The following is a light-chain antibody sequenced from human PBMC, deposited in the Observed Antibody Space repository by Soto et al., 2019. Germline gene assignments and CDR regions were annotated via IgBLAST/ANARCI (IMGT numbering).Light chain of an antibody. V-gene: IGLV2-8*01. CDR3: SSYAGSNIVV. CDR2: EVS. Sequence: QSALTQPPSASGSPGQSVTISCTGTSSDVGGYNFVSWYQQHPGKAPKLMIYEVSERPSGVPDRFSGSKSGNTASLTVSGLHADDEADYYCSSYAGSNIVVFGGGTKLTVL. J-gene: IGLJ2*01. CDR1: SSDVGGYNF.